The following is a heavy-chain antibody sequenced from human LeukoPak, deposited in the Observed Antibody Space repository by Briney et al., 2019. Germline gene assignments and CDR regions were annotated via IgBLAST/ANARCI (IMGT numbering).Heavy chain of an antibody. V-gene: IGHV1-69*04. Sequence: SVKVSCKASGGTFSSYAISWVRQAPGHGLEWMGRIIPILGIANYAQKFQGRVTITADKSTYTAYMELSSLRSEDTAVYYCASTSDCSTTSCPNAFDYWGQGTPVTVSS. D-gene: IGHD2-2*01. CDR3: ASTSDCSTTSCPNAFDY. CDR2: IIPILGIA. CDR1: GGTFSSYA. J-gene: IGHJ4*02.